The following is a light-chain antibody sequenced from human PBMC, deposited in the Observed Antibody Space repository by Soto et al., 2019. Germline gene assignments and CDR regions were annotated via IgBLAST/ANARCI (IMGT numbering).Light chain of an antibody. J-gene: IGKJ1*01. Sequence: VLTQYQATLSLSPGERATLSCMARQSVSSNLAWYQQKPGQAPRLLIYGASNRATGIPDRFSGSGSGTDFTLTISRLEPEDFAVYYFQQYGSSGTFGQGTKVDIK. V-gene: IGKV3-20*01. CDR2: GAS. CDR3: QQYGSSGT. CDR1: QSVSSN.